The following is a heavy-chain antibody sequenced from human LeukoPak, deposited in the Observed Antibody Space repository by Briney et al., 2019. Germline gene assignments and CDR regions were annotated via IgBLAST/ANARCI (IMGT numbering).Heavy chain of an antibody. CDR2: IIPIFGTA. D-gene: IGHD2-2*01. CDR3: ARVKSSTSCYFDY. V-gene: IGHV1-69*01. CDR1: GGTYSSYA. Sequence: SVKVSCKASGGTYSSYAISWVRQAPGQGLEWMGGIIPIFGTANYAQKFQGRVTITADESTSTAYMELSSLRSEDTAVYYCARVKSSTSCYFDYWGQGTLVTVSS. J-gene: IGHJ4*02.